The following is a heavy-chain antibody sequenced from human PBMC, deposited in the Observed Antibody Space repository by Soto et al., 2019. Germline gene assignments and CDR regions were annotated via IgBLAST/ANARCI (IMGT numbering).Heavy chain of an antibody. D-gene: IGHD5-18*01. CDR1: GYTFTGYY. Sequence: ASVKVSCKXSGYTFTGYYMHWVRQAPGQGLEWMGWINPNSGGTNYAQKFQGRVTMTRDTSISTAYMELSRLRSDDTAVYYCAREYSYERWLMGVYGMDVWGQGTTVTVSS. CDR3: AREYSYERWLMGVYGMDV. CDR2: INPNSGGT. J-gene: IGHJ6*02. V-gene: IGHV1-2*02.